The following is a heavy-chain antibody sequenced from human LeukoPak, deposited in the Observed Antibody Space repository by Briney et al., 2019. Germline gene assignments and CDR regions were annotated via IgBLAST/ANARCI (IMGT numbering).Heavy chain of an antibody. V-gene: IGHV1-46*01. Sequence: ASVKVSCKASGYIFTNYYMHWVRQAPGQGLGWLGLISPTGSSTNYAQKFRGRVTMTRDTSTTTVYMELSSLRSEDTAVYYCAREESGGYFDYWGQGTLVTVSS. D-gene: IGHD2-8*02. CDR1: GYIFTNYY. J-gene: IGHJ4*02. CDR3: AREESGGYFDY. CDR2: ISPTGSST.